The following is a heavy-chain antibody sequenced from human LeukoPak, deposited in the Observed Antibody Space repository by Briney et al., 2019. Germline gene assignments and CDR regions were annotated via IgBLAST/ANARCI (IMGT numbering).Heavy chain of an antibody. CDR2: INSDGSAT. Sequence: GGSLRLSCAASGFSFTNYWMHWVRQAPGKGLVWVSHINSDGSATRYADSVKGRFTISRDNAMNTLYLQMNSLRGEDTAVYYCANDDLNSYGNWFDPWGQGTLVTVSS. J-gene: IGHJ5*02. CDR3: ANDDLNSYGNWFDP. CDR1: GFSFTNYW. D-gene: IGHD5-18*01. V-gene: IGHV3-74*01.